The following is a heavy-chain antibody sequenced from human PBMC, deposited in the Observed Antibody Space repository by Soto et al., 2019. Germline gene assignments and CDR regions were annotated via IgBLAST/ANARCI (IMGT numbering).Heavy chain of an antibody. CDR3: VTGWSEH. D-gene: IGHD2-15*01. CDR1: EFTFSSSW. Sequence: GGSLRLCCVVSEFTFSSSWMHWVRQGPGKGLVWVSRMNSDGSFINYADSVKGRFTPSRDNAKNMLYLQMNNLRAEDTALYYCVTGWSEHWGQGTLVTVSS. V-gene: IGHV3-74*01. CDR2: MNSDGSFI. J-gene: IGHJ1*01.